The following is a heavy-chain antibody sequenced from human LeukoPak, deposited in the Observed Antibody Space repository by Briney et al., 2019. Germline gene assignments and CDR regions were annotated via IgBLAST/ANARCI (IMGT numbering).Heavy chain of an antibody. V-gene: IGHV3-9*01. CDR2: ISWNSGSI. D-gene: IGHD6-19*01. CDR1: GFTLDDYA. Sequence: GRSLRLSCAASGFTLDDYAMHWVRQAPGKGLEWVSGISWNSGSIGYADSVKGRFTISRDNAKNSLYLQMNSLRAEDTALYYCAKGVSSGWNNFDYWGQGTLVTVSS. J-gene: IGHJ4*02. CDR3: AKGVSSGWNNFDY.